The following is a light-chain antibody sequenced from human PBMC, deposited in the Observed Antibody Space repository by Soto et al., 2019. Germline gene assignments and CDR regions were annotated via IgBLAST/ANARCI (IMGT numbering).Light chain of an antibody. Sequence: IQMTQSPSSLSASVGDRVTITCRASQSISTYLSWYQQKPGKAPKLLIYDASSLESGVPSRFSGSGSGTDFTLTISCLQSEDFATYYCQQYYSYPWTFGQGTKVDI. J-gene: IGKJ1*01. CDR1: QSISTY. CDR2: DAS. V-gene: IGKV1-13*02. CDR3: QQYYSYPWT.